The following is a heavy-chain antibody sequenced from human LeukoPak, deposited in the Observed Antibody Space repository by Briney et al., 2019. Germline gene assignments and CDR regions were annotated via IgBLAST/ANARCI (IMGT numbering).Heavy chain of an antibody. Sequence: SETLSLTCAVYGGSFSGYYWSWIRQPPGKGLEWIGEINHSGSTNYNPSLKSRVTISVDTSKNQFSLKLSSVTAADTAVYYCAREVRGYSYGYRPTELYWYIDVWGRGTLVTVSS. CDR1: GGSFSGYY. CDR3: AREVRGYSYGYRPTELYWYIDV. D-gene: IGHD5-18*01. CDR2: INHSGST. J-gene: IGHJ2*01. V-gene: IGHV4-34*01.